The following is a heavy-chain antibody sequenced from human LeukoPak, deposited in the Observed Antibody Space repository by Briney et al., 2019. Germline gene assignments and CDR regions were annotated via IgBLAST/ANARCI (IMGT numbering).Heavy chain of an antibody. CDR3: ATALGDFWSGYTVYYFDY. Sequence: ASVKVSCKVSGYTLTELSMHWVRQAPGKGLEWMGGFDPEDGETIYAQKFQGRVTMTEDTSTDTAYMELSSLRSEDTAVYYCATALGDFWSGYTVYYFDYWGQGTLVTVSS. CDR2: FDPEDGET. V-gene: IGHV1-24*01. D-gene: IGHD3-3*01. CDR1: GYTLTELS. J-gene: IGHJ4*02.